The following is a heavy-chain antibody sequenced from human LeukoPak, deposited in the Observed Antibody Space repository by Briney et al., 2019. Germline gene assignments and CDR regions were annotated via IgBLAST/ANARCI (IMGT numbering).Heavy chain of an antibody. D-gene: IGHD3-3*01. CDR1: GFIFSDHY. J-gene: IGHJ4*02. Sequence: GGSLRLSCAVSGFIFSDHYMDRVRQAAGKGLEWVGRSRNKDHRYSTEYAASVRGRFTISRDESKNSLYLQMNSLKSEDTAIYYCVRGHDSFDYWGQGTLVTVSS. V-gene: IGHV3-72*01. CDR2: SRNKDHRYST. CDR3: VRGHDSFDY.